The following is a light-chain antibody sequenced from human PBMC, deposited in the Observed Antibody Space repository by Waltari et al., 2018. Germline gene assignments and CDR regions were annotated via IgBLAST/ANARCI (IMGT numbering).Light chain of an antibody. J-gene: IGKJ5*01. CDR1: QHISTY. CDR2: DTY. V-gene: IGKV1-33*01. Sequence: DIQMTQSPSTLSASVGDRVTITCQASQHISTYLNWDQQKPWKTPKILIYDTYKVSPGVPSRFSGSGFGTDFTFTISSLEPEDFATYFCQQYDCLPITFGQGTRLDIK. CDR3: QQYDCLPIT.